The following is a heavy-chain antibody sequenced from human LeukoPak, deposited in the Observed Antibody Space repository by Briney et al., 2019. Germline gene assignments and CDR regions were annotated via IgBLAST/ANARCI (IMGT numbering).Heavy chain of an antibody. CDR2: IGHTGSVT. J-gene: IGHJ6*02. CDR3: AIPPLSGTGSSRPLAGVDV. Sequence: GGSLRLSCAASGFTFSLYSLNWVRQAPGKGLEWVSYIGHTGSVTSYADSVRGRFTISRDNTRNSLYLQMNSLRAEDTAFYYCAIPPLSGTGSSRPLAGVDVWGQGTMVTVSS. D-gene: IGHD3-10*01. V-gene: IGHV3-48*03. CDR1: GFTFSLYS.